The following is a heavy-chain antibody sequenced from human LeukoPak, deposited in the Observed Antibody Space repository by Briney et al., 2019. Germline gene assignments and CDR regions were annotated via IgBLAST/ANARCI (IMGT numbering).Heavy chain of an antibody. CDR2: ISGSGGST. CDR1: GFTFSSYA. V-gene: IGHV3-23*01. CDR3: ARDLGGGPPGY. J-gene: IGHJ4*02. Sequence: GGSLRLSCAASGFTFSSYAMSWVRQAPGKGLEWVSAISGSGGSTYYADSVKGRFTISRDNSKNTLYLQMNSLRAEDSAVYYCARDLGGGPPGYWGQGTLVTVSS. D-gene: IGHD4-23*01.